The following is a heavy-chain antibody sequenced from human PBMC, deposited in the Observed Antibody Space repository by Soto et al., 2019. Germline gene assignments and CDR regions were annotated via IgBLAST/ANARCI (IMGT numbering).Heavy chain of an antibody. D-gene: IGHD3-10*01. J-gene: IGHJ5*02. V-gene: IGHV4-39*01. CDR1: GGSISSSSYY. CDR3: ARHLVVADGPSDGDNWFDP. CDR2: IYYSGST. Sequence: SETLSLTCTVSGGSISSSSYYWGWIRQPPGKGLEWIGSIYYSGSTYYNPSLKSRVTISVDTSKNQFSLKLSSVTAADTAVYYCARHLVVADGPSDGDNWFDPWGQGTLVTVSS.